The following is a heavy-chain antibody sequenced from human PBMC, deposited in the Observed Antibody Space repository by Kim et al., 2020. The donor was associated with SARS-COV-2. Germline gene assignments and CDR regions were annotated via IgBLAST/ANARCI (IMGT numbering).Heavy chain of an antibody. CDR3: ARGDSSSPFDY. J-gene: IGHJ4*02. Sequence: SETLSLTCAVYGGSFSGYYWSWIRQPPGKGLEWIGEINHSGSTNYNPSLKSRVTISVDTSKNQFSLKLSSVTAADTAVHYCARGDSSSPFDYWGQGTLVTVSS. CDR2: INHSGST. V-gene: IGHV4-34*01. CDR1: GGSFSGYY. D-gene: IGHD6-13*01.